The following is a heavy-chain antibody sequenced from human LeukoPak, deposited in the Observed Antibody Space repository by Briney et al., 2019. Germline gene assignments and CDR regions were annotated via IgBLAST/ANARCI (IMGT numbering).Heavy chain of an antibody. V-gene: IGHV3-23*01. D-gene: IGHD2-2*01. CDR1: GFTFGSCW. J-gene: IGHJ4*02. CDR2: ISGSAGST. Sequence: GGPLRLSCAASGFTFGSCWMNWVRQAPGKGLEWVSGISGSAGSTYYADSVKGRFTISRDDSENTLYLQMNSLRAEDTAVYYCAKAPCSSTTCYFDSWGQGTLVTVSS. CDR3: AKAPCSSTTCYFDS.